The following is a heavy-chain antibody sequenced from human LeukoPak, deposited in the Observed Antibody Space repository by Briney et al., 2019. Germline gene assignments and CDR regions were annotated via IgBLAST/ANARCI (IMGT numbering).Heavy chain of an antibody. D-gene: IGHD6-19*01. V-gene: IGHV3-48*03. Sequence: GGSLRLSCAASGFTFSSYEMNWVRQAPGKGLEWVSYISSSGSTIYYADSVKGRFTISRDNAKNSLYLQMNSLRAEDTAVYYCARADNSGRGSLDYWGQGTLVTVSS. CDR2: ISSSGSTI. CDR3: ARADNSGRGSLDY. CDR1: GFTFSSYE. J-gene: IGHJ4*02.